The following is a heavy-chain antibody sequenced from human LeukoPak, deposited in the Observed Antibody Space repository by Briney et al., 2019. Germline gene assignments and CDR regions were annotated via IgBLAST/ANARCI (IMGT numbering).Heavy chain of an antibody. CDR2: IRYDGTNK. J-gene: IGHJ4*03. Sequence: GGSLRLSCAVSGIIFSSYGIHWVRQAPGKGLEWVAFIRYDGTNKYYADSVKGRFTISRDNSKNTLYLQMNSLRAEDTAVYYCAKVGSGIYGVDYWGLGAPGTVSS. V-gene: IGHV3-30*02. CDR3: AKVGSGIYGVDY. CDR1: GIIFSSYG. D-gene: IGHD4-17*01.